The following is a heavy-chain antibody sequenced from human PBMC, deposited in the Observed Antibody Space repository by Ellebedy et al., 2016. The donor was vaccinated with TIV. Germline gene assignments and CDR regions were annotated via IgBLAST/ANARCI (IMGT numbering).Heavy chain of an antibody. CDR1: GFIVSSAY. Sequence: GESLKISCAASGFIVSSAYMSWVRQAPGKGLEWGSVIYSAGTTYYVDSVKGRFTISRDDSKNTLYLQMNSLRGEDTAVYYCARGGYRHYWGQGTLVTVSS. CDR2: IYSAGTT. CDR3: ARGGYRHY. D-gene: IGHD1-26*01. V-gene: IGHV3-66*01. J-gene: IGHJ4*02.